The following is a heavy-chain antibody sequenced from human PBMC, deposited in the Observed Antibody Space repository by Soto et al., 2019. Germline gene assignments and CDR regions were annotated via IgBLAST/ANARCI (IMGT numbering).Heavy chain of an antibody. CDR2: INSDGSST. Sequence: EVQLVESGGGLVQPGGSLRLSCAASGFTFSSYWMHWVRQAPGKGLVWVSRINSDGSSTSYADSVKGRFTISRDNAKNTLYLQMNSLRAEDTAVYYCARVTSRATYDDFWSGYSHYYGMDVWGQWTTVTVSS. D-gene: IGHD3-3*01. V-gene: IGHV3-74*01. J-gene: IGHJ6*02. CDR1: GFTFSSYW. CDR3: ARVTSRATYDDFWSGYSHYYGMDV.